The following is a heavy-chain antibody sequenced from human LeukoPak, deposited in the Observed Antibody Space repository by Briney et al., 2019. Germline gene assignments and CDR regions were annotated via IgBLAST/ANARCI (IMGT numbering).Heavy chain of an antibody. CDR3: AKRGYYYDSGGYYYFDY. CDR2: ISASGNDI. Sequence: GGSLRLSCAASGFTFSNFAMSWVRQAPGKELEWVSDISASGNDIYYADSVKGRFTISRDNSGNTLYLQMNSLRAEDTAVYYCAKRGYYYDSGGYYYFDYWGQGTLVTVSS. D-gene: IGHD3-22*01. V-gene: IGHV3-23*01. J-gene: IGHJ4*02. CDR1: GFTFSNFA.